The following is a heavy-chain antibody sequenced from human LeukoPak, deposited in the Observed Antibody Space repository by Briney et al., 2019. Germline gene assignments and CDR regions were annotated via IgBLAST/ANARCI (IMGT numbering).Heavy chain of an antibody. CDR1: GFTFGDYA. CDR2: ISSTSNDI. D-gene: IGHD5-18*01. CDR3: AGYVATDMVAWFDP. J-gene: IGHJ5*02. V-gene: IGHV3-21*01. Sequence: PGRSLRLSCTASGFTFGDYAMSWVRQAPGKGLEWVSSISSTSNDIYYTDSVKGRFSISRDNAKNSLFLEMNSLRVEDTAFYYCAGYVATDMVAWFDPWGQGTLVTVSS.